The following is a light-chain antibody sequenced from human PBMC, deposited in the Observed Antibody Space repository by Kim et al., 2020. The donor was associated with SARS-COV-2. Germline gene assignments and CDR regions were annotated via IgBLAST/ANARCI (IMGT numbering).Light chain of an antibody. V-gene: IGKV3-11*01. CDR3: QQRGNWPLT. Sequence: LSPEQRATLSCRASESISNSLAWYQQKPGQTPRLLIYDTSNRVTGIPARFSGSGSGTDFTLTISSLEPEDFAIYYCQQRGNWPLTFGGGTKVDIK. CDR1: ESISNS. CDR2: DTS. J-gene: IGKJ4*01.